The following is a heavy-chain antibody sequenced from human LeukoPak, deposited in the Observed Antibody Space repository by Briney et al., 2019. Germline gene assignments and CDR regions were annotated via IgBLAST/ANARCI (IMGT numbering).Heavy chain of an antibody. Sequence: ASVKVSCKASGGTFSSYAISWVRQAPGQGLEWMGRIIPIFGIANYAQKFQGRVTITADKSTSTAYMELSSLRSEDTAVYHCARPRYCSSTSCSFDYWGQGTLVTVSS. CDR3: ARPRYCSSTSCSFDY. CDR2: IIPIFGIA. D-gene: IGHD2-2*01. CDR1: GGTFSSYA. V-gene: IGHV1-69*04. J-gene: IGHJ4*02.